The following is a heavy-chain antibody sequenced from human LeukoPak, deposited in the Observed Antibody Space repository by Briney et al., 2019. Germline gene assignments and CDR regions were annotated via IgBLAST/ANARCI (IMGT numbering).Heavy chain of an antibody. CDR1: GFSFSNYG. CDR2: VSNDGSDK. J-gene: IGHJ4*02. Sequence: PGGSLRLSCAASGFSFSNYGMHWVRQAPGKGLEWVALVSNDGSDKHYPDSVKGRFTISRDNSKNTLYLQMNSLRVEDTAVYYCAKDLALGPDYFDYWGQGTLVTVSS. V-gene: IGHV3-30*18. D-gene: IGHD7-27*01. CDR3: AKDLALGPDYFDY.